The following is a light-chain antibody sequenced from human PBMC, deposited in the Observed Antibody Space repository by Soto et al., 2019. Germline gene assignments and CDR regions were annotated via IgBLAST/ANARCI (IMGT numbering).Light chain of an antibody. Sequence: DIVLTQSPDSLAVSLGERATINCKCSQSVLYNSNKKNHLAWYQQKPGQPPKLLIYWASTRESGVPDRFSGSGSGTDSTLTISSLQAEDVEVYYCQQHYSVPWTFGQGTKVEIK. V-gene: IGKV4-1*01. CDR2: WAS. CDR3: QQHYSVPWT. CDR1: QSVLYNSNKKNH. J-gene: IGKJ1*01.